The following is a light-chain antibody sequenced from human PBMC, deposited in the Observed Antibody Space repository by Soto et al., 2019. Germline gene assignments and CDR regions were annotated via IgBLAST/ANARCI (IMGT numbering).Light chain of an antibody. CDR2: AAS. J-gene: IGKJ1*01. CDR3: QKYNSAPTWT. Sequence: DIQMTQSPSSLSASVGNRVTITCRAAQDISNYLAWYQQKPGKVPKLLIYAASTLQSEVPSRFRGSGSGTDFTLTISSLQPEDVATYYCQKYNSAPTWTFVQGTKVEIK. V-gene: IGKV1-27*01. CDR1: QDISNY.